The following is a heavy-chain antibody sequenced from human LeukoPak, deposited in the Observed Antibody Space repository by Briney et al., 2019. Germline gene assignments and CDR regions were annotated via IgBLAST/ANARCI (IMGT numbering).Heavy chain of an antibody. CDR3: AKERSASGGSCFLCLDD. CDR2: IRHDGSDK. D-gene: IGHD2-15*01. Sequence: GGSLRLSCAASGFTFSDFGMHWVRQAPGKGLEWVAFIRHDGSDKYYADSVRGRFTISRDNSKNTVYLQMNSLRTEDTSVYYCAKERSASGGSCFLCLDDWGQGTLVTVSS. CDR1: GFTFSDFG. J-gene: IGHJ4*02. V-gene: IGHV3-30*02.